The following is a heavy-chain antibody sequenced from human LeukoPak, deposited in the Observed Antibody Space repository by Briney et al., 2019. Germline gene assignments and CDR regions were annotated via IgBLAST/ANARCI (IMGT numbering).Heavy chain of an antibody. J-gene: IGHJ1*01. V-gene: IGHV3-23*01. Sequence: GGSLRLSCAASGFTFSNYAMSWVRQAPGKGLEWVSAISGSGGSTYYADSAKGRFTISRDNSKNTLYLQMNSLRAEDTAVYYCAKGAITMVRGVIDYFQHWGQGTLVTVSS. CDR3: AKGAITMVRGVIDYFQH. CDR1: GFTFSNYA. CDR2: ISGSGGST. D-gene: IGHD3-10*01.